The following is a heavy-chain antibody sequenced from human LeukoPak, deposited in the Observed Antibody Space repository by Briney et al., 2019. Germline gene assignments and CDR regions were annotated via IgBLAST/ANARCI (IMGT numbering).Heavy chain of an antibody. V-gene: IGHV3-30*04. Sequence: GGSLRLSCAASGFTFSSYAMHWVRQAPGKGLEWVAVISYDGSNKYYADSVKGRFTISRDNAKNSLYLQMNSLRAEDTAVYYCARWGYSSSSSLDYWGQGNLVTVSS. D-gene: IGHD6-6*01. CDR1: GFTFSSYA. CDR3: ARWGYSSSSSLDY. J-gene: IGHJ4*02. CDR2: ISYDGSNK.